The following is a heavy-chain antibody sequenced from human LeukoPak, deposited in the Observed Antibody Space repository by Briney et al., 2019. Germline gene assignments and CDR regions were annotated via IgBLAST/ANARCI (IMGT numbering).Heavy chain of an antibody. CDR2: ISYDGSNK. CDR3: AKTLIEYDTLTGRTDAFDI. Sequence: PGRSLRLSCAASGFTFSSYGMHWVRQAPGKGLEWVAVISYDGSNKYYADSVKGRFTTSRDNSKNTLYLQMNSLRAEDTAVYYCAKTLIEYDTLTGRTDAFDIWGQGTMVTVSS. D-gene: IGHD3-9*01. J-gene: IGHJ3*02. V-gene: IGHV3-30*18. CDR1: GFTFSSYG.